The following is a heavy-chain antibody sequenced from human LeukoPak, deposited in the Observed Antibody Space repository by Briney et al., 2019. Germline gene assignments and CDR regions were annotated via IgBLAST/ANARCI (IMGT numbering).Heavy chain of an antibody. Sequence: PGGSLRLSCAASGFTFSGYAMSWVRQAPGKGLEWVSAISGSGTTTHYADSVKGRFTISRDNSKNTLYLQMNSLRAEDTAVYYCARDIVVVVAATPGVYWGQGTLVTVSS. J-gene: IGHJ4*02. CDR1: GFTFSGYA. V-gene: IGHV3-23*01. D-gene: IGHD2-15*01. CDR2: ISGSGTTT. CDR3: ARDIVVVVAATPGVY.